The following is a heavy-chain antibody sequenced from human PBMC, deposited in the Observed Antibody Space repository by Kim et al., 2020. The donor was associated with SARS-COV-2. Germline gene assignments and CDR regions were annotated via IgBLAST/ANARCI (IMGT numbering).Heavy chain of an antibody. V-gene: IGHV4-39*01. CDR1: GGSISSSNYY. Sequence: SETLSLTCTVSGGSISSSNYYWGWIRQPPGKGLEWIGSIYYSGSTYYNPSLKSRVTISVDTSKNQFSLRLSSVTAADTAVYYCARHVGAGWEPHLIFGYYFDYWGQGTLVTVSS. J-gene: IGHJ4*02. CDR3: ARHVGAGWEPHLIFGYYFDY. D-gene: IGHD1-26*01. CDR2: IYYSGST.